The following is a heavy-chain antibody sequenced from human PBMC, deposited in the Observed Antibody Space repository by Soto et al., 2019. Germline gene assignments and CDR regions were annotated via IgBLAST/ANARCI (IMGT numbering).Heavy chain of an antibody. CDR1: GFTFSSYA. CDR2: ISGSGGST. D-gene: IGHD2-2*02. Sequence: EVQLLESGGGLVQPGGSLRLSCAASGFTFSSYAMSWVRQAPGKGLEWVSAISGSGGSTYYADSVKGRFTISRDNSKNTLYLQMNSLRAEDTAVYYCAKDRVVVVPAAIMFDYWGQGTLVTVSS. V-gene: IGHV3-23*01. J-gene: IGHJ4*02. CDR3: AKDRVVVVPAAIMFDY.